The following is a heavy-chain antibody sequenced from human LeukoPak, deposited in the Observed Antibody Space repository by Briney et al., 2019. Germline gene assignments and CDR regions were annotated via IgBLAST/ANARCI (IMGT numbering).Heavy chain of an antibody. Sequence: ASLKVSCKASGYTFTGYYMHWVRQAPGQGLEWMGWINPNSGGANYAQKFQGRVTMTRDTSISTDYMELSSLRSDDTAVYYCARSADYSNQHNDYWGQGTLVTVSS. CDR1: GYTFTGYY. CDR2: INPNSGGA. CDR3: ARSADYSNQHNDY. V-gene: IGHV1-2*02. J-gene: IGHJ4*02. D-gene: IGHD4-11*01.